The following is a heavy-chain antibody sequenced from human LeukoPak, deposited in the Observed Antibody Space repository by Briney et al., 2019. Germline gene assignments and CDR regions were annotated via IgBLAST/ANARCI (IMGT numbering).Heavy chain of an antibody. CDR3: VVGSSCDYSRGFYFYY. CDR1: GFPFNDYF. V-gene: IGHV3-11*04. D-gene: IGHD2-2*01. Sequence: GGSLRLSCAASGFPFNDYFMTWIRRAPGKGLEWVSYISSSGDSILYADSVKGRFTISRDNTEISLYLQMNILRAEDTAVYYCVVGSSCDYSRGFYFYYWGQGALVTVSS. CDR2: ISSSGDSI. J-gene: IGHJ4*02.